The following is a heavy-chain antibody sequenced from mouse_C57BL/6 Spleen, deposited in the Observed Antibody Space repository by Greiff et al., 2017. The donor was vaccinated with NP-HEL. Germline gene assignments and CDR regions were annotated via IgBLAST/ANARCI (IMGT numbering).Heavy chain of an antibody. CDR2: IDPENGDT. D-gene: IGHD2-5*01. Sequence: EVQLQESGAELVRPGASVKLSCTASGFNIKDDYMHWVKQRPEQGLEWIGWIDPENGDTEYASKFQGKATITADTSSNTAYLQLSSLTSEDTAVYYCTYSNYGFAYWGQGTLVTVSA. J-gene: IGHJ3*01. CDR1: GFNIKDDY. V-gene: IGHV14-4*01. CDR3: TYSNYGFAY.